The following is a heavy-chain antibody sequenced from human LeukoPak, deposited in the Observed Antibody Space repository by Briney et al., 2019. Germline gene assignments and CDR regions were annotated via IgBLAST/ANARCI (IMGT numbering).Heavy chain of an antibody. D-gene: IGHD5-24*01. J-gene: IGHJ4*02. CDR1: GFTLSSYS. V-gene: IGHV3-21*01. Sequence: GGSLRLSCAASGFTLSSYSMNWVRQAPGKGLEWVSSISSSSSYIYYADSVKGRFTISRDNAKNSLYLQMNSLRAEDTAVYYCARGPRREMATIRPTAPFHYWGQGTLVTVSS. CDR2: ISSSSSYI. CDR3: ARGPRREMATIRPTAPFHY.